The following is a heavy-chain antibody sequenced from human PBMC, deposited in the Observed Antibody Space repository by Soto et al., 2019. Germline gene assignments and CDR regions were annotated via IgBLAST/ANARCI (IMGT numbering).Heavy chain of an antibody. J-gene: IGHJ4*01. D-gene: IGHD4-17*01. CDR3: AKSPLTSVPIIDF. CDR2: ISGSGGST. V-gene: IGHV3-23*01. Sequence: EVQLLESGGGLVQPVGSLRLSCAASGFTFSSYAMSWVRQAPGKGLEWVSAISGSGGSTYYADSVKGRFTTSRDNSKNTQYLQMNTLRVADTAVFFCAKSPLTSVPIIDFLGQGTLVTVSS. CDR1: GFTFSSYA.